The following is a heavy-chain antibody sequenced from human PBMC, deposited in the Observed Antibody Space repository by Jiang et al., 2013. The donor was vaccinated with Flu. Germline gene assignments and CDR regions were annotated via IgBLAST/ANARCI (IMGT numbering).Heavy chain of an antibody. CDR1: DGSVRSYY. D-gene: IGHD1-1*01. Sequence: PSETLSLTCNVSDGSVRSYYWSWIRQAPGKGLEWIGYVFHTGRTNYNPSLKSRVMISMDTSKNQFSLQLTSVTAADTAVYYCASLTGTSGSGYFDYWGQGTLVTVSS. CDR3: ASLTGTSGSGYFDY. J-gene: IGHJ4*02. V-gene: IGHV4-59*08. CDR2: VFHTGRT.